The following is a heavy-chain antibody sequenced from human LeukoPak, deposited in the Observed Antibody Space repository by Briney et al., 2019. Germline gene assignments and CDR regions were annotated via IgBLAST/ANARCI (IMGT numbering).Heavy chain of an antibody. D-gene: IGHD5-18*01. J-gene: IGHJ4*02. CDR1: GFTFSSYG. CDR2: ISYDGSNK. Sequence: PGRPLRLSCAASGFTFSSYGMHWVRQAPGKGLEWVAVISYDGSNKYYADSVKGRFTISRDNAKSSLYLQMNSLRAEDTAVYYCARELWVFYYWGQGTLVTVSS. V-gene: IGHV3-30*03. CDR3: ARELWVFYY.